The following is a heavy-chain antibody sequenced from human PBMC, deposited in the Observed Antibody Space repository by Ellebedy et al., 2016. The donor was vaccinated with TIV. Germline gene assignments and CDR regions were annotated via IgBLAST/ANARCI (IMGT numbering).Heavy chain of an antibody. CDR1: GFSFSFYG. V-gene: IGHV3-30*03. D-gene: IGHD5-18*01. Sequence: PGGSLRLSCAASGFSFSFYGMHWVRQAPGKGLEWVAVISYDGSNKNYADSVKGRFTISRDNSKSTLYLQMDSLRAEDTAVYYCARANTAMVRRNHMDVWGQGTTVTVSS. CDR3: ARANTAMVRRNHMDV. CDR2: ISYDGSNK. J-gene: IGHJ6*02.